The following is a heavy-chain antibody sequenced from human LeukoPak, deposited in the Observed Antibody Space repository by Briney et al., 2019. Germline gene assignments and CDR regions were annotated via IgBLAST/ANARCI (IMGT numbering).Heavy chain of an antibody. CDR1: GFTFSSYS. CDR2: ISSSSSHI. J-gene: IGHJ4*02. D-gene: IGHD6-13*01. V-gene: IGHV3-21*01. CDR3: ARGRSGYDRRQGLDY. Sequence: PGGSLRLSCSASGFTFSSYSMNWVRQAPGKGLEWVSSISSSSSHIYYADSVKGRFTISRDNAKDSVYLAMNSLRAEGTAVYYCARGRSGYDRRQGLDYWGPGTLVPGS.